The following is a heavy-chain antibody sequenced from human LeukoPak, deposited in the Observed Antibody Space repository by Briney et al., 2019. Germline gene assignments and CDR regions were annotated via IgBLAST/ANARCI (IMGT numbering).Heavy chain of an antibody. J-gene: IGHJ6*03. D-gene: IGHD6-6*01. Sequence: SETLSLTCTVSGGSISSSSYYWSWIRQPPGKGLEWIGEINHSGSTNYNPSLKSRVTISVDTSKNQFSLKLSSVTAADTAVYYCAGTSRPLGYYYYYMDVWGKGTTVTVSS. CDR1: GGSISSSSYY. CDR3: AGTSRPLGYYYYYMDV. V-gene: IGHV4-39*07. CDR2: INHSGST.